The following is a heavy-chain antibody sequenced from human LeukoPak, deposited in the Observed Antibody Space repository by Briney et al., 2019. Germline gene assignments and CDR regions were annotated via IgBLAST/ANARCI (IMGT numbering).Heavy chain of an antibody. J-gene: IGHJ4*02. D-gene: IGHD3-10*01. Sequence: ASVKVSCKVSGYTLTELSMHWVRQAPGKGLEWMGGFDPEDGETIYAQKFQGRVTMTRDTSTSTVYMELSSLRSEDTAVYYCARPFGELSLSYFDYWGQGTLVTVSS. V-gene: IGHV1-24*01. CDR1: GYTLTELS. CDR3: ARPFGELSLSYFDY. CDR2: FDPEDGET.